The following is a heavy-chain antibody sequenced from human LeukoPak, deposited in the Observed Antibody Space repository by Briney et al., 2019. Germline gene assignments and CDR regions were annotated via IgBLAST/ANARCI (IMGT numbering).Heavy chain of an antibody. CDR2: ISSSGRSI. CDR3: ARGGPSGYYPGFY. CDR1: VFPFSSYE. J-gene: IGHJ4*02. D-gene: IGHD3-22*01. V-gene: IGHV3-48*03. Sequence: TGGSLRLSCAASVFPFSSYEMNWLRQAPGKGREWVSYISSSGRSIYYADSVKGRFTISRDNAKSSLYLQMNSLRAEDTAVYYCARGGPSGYYPGFYWGQGTLVTVSS.